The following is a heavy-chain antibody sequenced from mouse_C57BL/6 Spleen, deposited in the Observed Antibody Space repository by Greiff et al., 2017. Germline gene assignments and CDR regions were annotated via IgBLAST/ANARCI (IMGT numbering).Heavy chain of an antibody. J-gene: IGHJ2*01. D-gene: IGHD1-1*01. CDR1: GFNIKDYY. CDR2: IDPEDGGT. Sequence: VQLKQSGAELVKPGASVKLSCTASGFNIKDYYMHWVKQRTEQGLEWIGRIDPEDGGTKYAPKFQGKATLTADTSSNTAYLQLSSLTSEDTAVYYGARSPDPYGFDYWGQGTTLTVSS. V-gene: IGHV14-2*01. CDR3: ARSPDPYGFDY.